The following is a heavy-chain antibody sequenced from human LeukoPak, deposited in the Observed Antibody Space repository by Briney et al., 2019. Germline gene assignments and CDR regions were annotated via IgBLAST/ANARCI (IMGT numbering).Heavy chain of an antibody. CDR3: ASLLYSSPGY. CDR1: GYSIGSGYY. Sequence: PSETLSLTCTVSGYSIGSGYYWGWIRQPPGKGLEWIGSIYHSGSTYYNPSLRSRVTISVDTSKNQFSLKLSSVTAADTAVYYCASLLYSSPGYWGQGTLVTVSS. CDR2: IYHSGST. J-gene: IGHJ4*02. V-gene: IGHV4-38-2*02. D-gene: IGHD6-13*01.